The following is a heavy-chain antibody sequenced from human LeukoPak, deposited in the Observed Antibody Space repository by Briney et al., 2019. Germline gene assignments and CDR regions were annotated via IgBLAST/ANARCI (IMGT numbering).Heavy chain of an antibody. V-gene: IGHV3-7*01. J-gene: IGHJ6*03. CDR2: IKQDGSEK. Sequence: GGSLRLSCAASGFTFSSYSMNWVRQAPGKGLEWVANIKQDGSEKYYVDSVKGRFTISRDNAKNSLYLQMNSPRAEDTAVYYCAREMGLLWFSGYYMDVWGKGTTVTVSS. CDR3: AREMGLLWFSGYYMDV. D-gene: IGHD3-10*01. CDR1: GFTFSSYS.